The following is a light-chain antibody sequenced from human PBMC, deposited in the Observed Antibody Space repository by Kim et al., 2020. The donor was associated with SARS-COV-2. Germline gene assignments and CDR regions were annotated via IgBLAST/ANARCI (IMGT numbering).Light chain of an antibody. V-gene: IGLV3-1*01. Sequence: SYELTQPPSVSVSPGQTARITCSGDKLGEKYTSWYQHKSGQSPVVVIYQDNKRTSGMTERFSGSSSGNTATLTISGTQPMDEADYYCQTWDSTTVIFGGGTQLTVL. CDR3: QTWDSTTVI. CDR1: KLGEKY. CDR2: QDN. J-gene: IGLJ2*01.